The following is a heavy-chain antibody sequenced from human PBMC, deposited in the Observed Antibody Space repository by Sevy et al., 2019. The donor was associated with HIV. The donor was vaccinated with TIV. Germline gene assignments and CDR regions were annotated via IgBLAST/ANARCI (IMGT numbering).Heavy chain of an antibody. CDR3: ARPYGSGSWEAFDI. CDR2: ISFSSNYI. V-gene: IGHV3-21*01. Sequence: GGSLRLSCAASGFTFNSYTMNWVRQAPGKGLEWVSSISFSSNYIYYADSVKGRFTISRDNAQNSLYLQMNSLEAEDTAIYYCARPYGSGSWEAFDIWGQGTMVTVSS. CDR1: GFTFNSYT. D-gene: IGHD3-10*01. J-gene: IGHJ3*02.